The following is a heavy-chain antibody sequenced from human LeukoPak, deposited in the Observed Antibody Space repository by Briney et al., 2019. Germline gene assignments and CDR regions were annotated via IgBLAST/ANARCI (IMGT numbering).Heavy chain of an antibody. Sequence: ASVKVSCKASGYTFAACFIHWVRQAPGKGLEWMGRINPNGGDTNYAQKFQGRVTMTGDTSISTAYMELSSLRSDDTAMYYCARVGFTSSWSNFDYWGQGTLVTVSS. V-gene: IGHV1-2*06. D-gene: IGHD6-13*01. J-gene: IGHJ4*02. CDR3: ARVGFTSSWSNFDY. CDR2: INPNGGDT. CDR1: GYTFAACF.